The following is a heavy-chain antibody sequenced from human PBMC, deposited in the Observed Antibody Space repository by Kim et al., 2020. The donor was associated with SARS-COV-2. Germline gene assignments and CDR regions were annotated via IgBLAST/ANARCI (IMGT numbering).Heavy chain of an antibody. D-gene: IGHD5-12*01. CDR2: ISPGGST. Sequence: SETLSLTCAVSGGSTISSHWWTWVRQPPEKGLEWIGHISPGGSTNYNPSLKSRVTISLDNSKSQLSLELTSVTAADTALYYCATSSADSGYGRWHDYW. J-gene: IGHJ4*01. CDR3: ATSSADSGYGRWHDY. V-gene: IGHV4-4*02. CDR1: GGSTISSHW.